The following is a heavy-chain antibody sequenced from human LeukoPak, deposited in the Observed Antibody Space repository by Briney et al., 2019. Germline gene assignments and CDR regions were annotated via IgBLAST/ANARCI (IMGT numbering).Heavy chain of an antibody. J-gene: IGHJ4*02. V-gene: IGHV3-7*03. CDR2: IKQDGSEK. Sequence: GGPLRLSCAASGFTFSSYWMSWVRQAPGKGLEWVANIKQDGSEKYYVDSVKGRFTISRDNSKNTLYLQMNSLRAEDTAVYYCAKNDFGSGWVGDYWGQGTLVTVSS. CDR1: GFTFSSYW. CDR3: AKNDFGSGWVGDY. D-gene: IGHD6-19*01.